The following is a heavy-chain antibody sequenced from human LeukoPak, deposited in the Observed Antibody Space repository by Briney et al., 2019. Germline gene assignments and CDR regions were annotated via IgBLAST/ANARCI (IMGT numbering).Heavy chain of an antibody. V-gene: IGHV3-23*01. D-gene: IGHD6-13*01. Sequence: GGSLRLSCAASGFTFSSYAMSWVRQAPGKGLEWVSAISGSGGSTYYADSVKGRFTISRDNSKNTLYLQMNSLRAEDTAVYYCAKGMAAAGKGPDAFDIWGQGTMVTVSS. CDR3: AKGMAAAGKGPDAFDI. CDR2: ISGSGGST. J-gene: IGHJ3*02. CDR1: GFTFSSYA.